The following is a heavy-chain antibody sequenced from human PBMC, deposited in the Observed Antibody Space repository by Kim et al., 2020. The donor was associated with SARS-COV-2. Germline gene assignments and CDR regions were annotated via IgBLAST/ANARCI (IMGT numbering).Heavy chain of an antibody. V-gene: IGHV4-39*01. J-gene: IGHJ4*02. Sequence: NPSLKSRLTISVDTSKNQFSLMLRSVTAADTAVYYCARHGSSWYRNPCFDYWGQGTLVTVSS. CDR3: ARHGSSWYRNPCFDY. D-gene: IGHD6-13*01.